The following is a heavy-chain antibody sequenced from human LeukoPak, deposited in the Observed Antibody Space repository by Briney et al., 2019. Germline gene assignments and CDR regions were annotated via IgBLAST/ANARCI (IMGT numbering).Heavy chain of an antibody. CDR1: GGSISSESYF. CDR3: ARESGGIAVAGHYWYFDL. Sequence: SQTLSLTCTVSGGSISSESYFWSWIRQPAGKGLEWIGRIYTSGSTYYNPSLKSRVTISVDTSKNQFSLKLSSVTAADTAVYYCARESGGIAVAGHYWYFDLWGRGTLVTVSS. D-gene: IGHD6-19*01. J-gene: IGHJ2*01. CDR2: IYTSGST. V-gene: IGHV4-61*02.